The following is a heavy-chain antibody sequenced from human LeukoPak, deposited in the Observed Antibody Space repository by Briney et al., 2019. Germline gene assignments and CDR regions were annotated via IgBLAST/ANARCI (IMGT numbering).Heavy chain of an antibody. CDR2: IYYSGST. Sequence: PSETLSLTCTVSGGSISSYYWGWIRQPPGKGLEWLGYIYYSGSTNYNTSLKSRVTISVDTSKKQFSLKLSSVTAADTAVYYCAIITQGTVDYWGQGTLVTVSS. CDR3: AIITQGTVDY. V-gene: IGHV4-59*01. D-gene: IGHD3-10*01. CDR1: GGSISSYY. J-gene: IGHJ4*02.